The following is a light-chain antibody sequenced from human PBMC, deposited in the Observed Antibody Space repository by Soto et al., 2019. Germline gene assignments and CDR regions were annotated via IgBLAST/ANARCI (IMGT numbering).Light chain of an antibody. CDR2: KAS. CDR3: QQYDHSPMT. CDR1: QSISSW. Sequence: DMQMTQSPSTLSASVGDRVTITCRASQSISSWLAWYQQKPGKAPKLLIYKASSLESGVPSRFSGGGSGTEFTLTISSLQPDDSATYYCQQYDHSPMTFGQGTKVEIK. V-gene: IGKV1-5*03. J-gene: IGKJ1*01.